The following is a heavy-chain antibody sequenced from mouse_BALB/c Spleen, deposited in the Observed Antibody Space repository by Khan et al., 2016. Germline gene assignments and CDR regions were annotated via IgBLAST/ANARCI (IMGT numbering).Heavy chain of an antibody. Sequence: AQLKESGAELVKPGASVKLSCIASGFNIKDTYMHWVKQRPEQGLEWIGRIDPANGNTKYDPKFQGKATITADTSSNTAYLQLSSLTSEDTAVYYCARTVVAPYYSMDYWGQGTSVTVSS. V-gene: IGHV14-3*02. CDR1: GFNIKDTY. CDR3: ARTVVAPYYSMDY. D-gene: IGHD1-1*01. J-gene: IGHJ4*01. CDR2: IDPANGNT.